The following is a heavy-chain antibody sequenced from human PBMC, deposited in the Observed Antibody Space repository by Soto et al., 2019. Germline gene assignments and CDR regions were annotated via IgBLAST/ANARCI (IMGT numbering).Heavy chain of an antibody. Sequence: QVQLVESGGGVVQPGRSLRLSCAASGFTFSSYAMHWVRQAPGKGLEWVADISYDGSNEYYADSVKGRFTISRDNSKNTLYVQMNSLRAEDTAVYYCARGPGGYYGMDVWGQGTTVTVSS. J-gene: IGHJ6*02. CDR2: ISYDGSNE. V-gene: IGHV3-30-3*01. D-gene: IGHD3-10*01. CDR3: ARGPGGYYGMDV. CDR1: GFTFSSYA.